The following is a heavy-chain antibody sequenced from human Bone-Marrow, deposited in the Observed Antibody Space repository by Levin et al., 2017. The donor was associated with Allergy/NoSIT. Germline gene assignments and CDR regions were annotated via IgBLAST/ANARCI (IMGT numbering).Heavy chain of an antibody. V-gene: IGHV3-30*03. D-gene: IGHD3-10*01. CDR3: ARDYGEGFGEFPLDS. CDR1: GFTFNTHA. CDR2: TSSDGRTT. J-gene: IGHJ4*02. Sequence: GESLKISCEGSGFTFNTHAMHWVRQAPGKGLEWVATTSSDGRTTYYGDFVKGRFTPSRDNSRITLYLQMNSVTVDDTAIYYCARDYGEGFGEFPLDSWGQGTLVIVSS.